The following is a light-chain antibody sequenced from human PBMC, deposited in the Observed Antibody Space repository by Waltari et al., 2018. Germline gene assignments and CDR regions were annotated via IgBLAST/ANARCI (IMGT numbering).Light chain of an antibody. CDR1: SGDVGAYDS. Sequence: QSALTQPRSVSGSPGQSVTVSCSGTSGDVGAYDSVSWYQQSPGKAPKVVIYDVTKRPSGVPDRVSGSKSSNTASLTSSGLQADDEADYYCCSYAGSYTYVFGSGTKVTVL. CDR2: DVT. CDR3: CSYAGSYTYV. J-gene: IGLJ1*01. V-gene: IGLV2-11*01.